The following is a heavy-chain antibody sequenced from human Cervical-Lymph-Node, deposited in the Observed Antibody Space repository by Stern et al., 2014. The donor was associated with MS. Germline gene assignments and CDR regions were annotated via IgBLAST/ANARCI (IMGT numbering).Heavy chain of an antibody. V-gene: IGHV3-30*18. CDR1: GFTFTTYG. CDR2: ILYDGSKK. Sequence: QVQLVESGGGVVQPGRSLRLSCVASGFTFTTYGMHWVRQAPGKGLEWGAGILYDGSKKYYADSVKGRFAISRDNSKNTLYLQMSSLRAEDTAVYYCAKDRKTYYYGSGSYYNSYYFDYWGQGTLVTVSS. D-gene: IGHD3-10*01. CDR3: AKDRKTYYYGSGSYYNSYYFDY. J-gene: IGHJ4*02.